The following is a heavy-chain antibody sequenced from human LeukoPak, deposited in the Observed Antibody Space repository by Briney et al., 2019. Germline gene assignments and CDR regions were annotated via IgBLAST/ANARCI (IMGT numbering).Heavy chain of an antibody. V-gene: IGHV3-53*01. CDR3: ARRAGEYSHPYDY. J-gene: IGHJ4*02. Sequence: GGSLRLSCTVSGFTVSINSMSWVRQAPGKGLEWVSFIYSGGNTHYSDSVTGRFTISRDNSKNTLHLQMNSLRAEDTAVYYCARRAGEYSHPYDYWGQGTLVTVSS. CDR2: IYSGGNT. CDR1: GFTVSINS. D-gene: IGHD4-17*01.